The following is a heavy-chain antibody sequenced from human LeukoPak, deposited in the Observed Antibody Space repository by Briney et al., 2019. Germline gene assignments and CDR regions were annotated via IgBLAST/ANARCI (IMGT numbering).Heavy chain of an antibody. CDR1: GYTFTSYG. D-gene: IGHD3-22*01. CDR3: ARGYDSSGYYYDGRVFDY. J-gene: IGHJ4*02. V-gene: IGHV1-18*01. CDR2: ISAYNGNT. Sequence: ASVKVSCKASGYTFTSYGISWVRQAPGQGLEWMGWISAYNGNTNYAQKLRGRVTMTTDTSTSTAYMELRSLRSDDTAVYYCARGYDSSGYYYDGRVFDYWGQGTLVTVSS.